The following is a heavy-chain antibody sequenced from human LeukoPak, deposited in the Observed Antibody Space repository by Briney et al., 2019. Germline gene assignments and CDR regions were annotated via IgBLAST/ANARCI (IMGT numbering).Heavy chain of an antibody. CDR1: GYTFTGYY. CDR2: INPNSGGT. D-gene: IGHD3-22*01. CDR3: ATGKDRSGYYYSLDY. J-gene: IGHJ4*02. V-gene: IGHV1-2*02. Sequence: GASVKVSCKASGYTFTGYYMHWVRQAPGQGLEWMGWINPNSGGTNYAQKFQGRVTMTRDTSISTAYMELSRLTSEDTSVYYCATGKDRSGYYYSLDYWGQGTLVAVSS.